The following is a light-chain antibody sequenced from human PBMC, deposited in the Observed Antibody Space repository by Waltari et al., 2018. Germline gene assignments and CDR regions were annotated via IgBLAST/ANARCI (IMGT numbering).Light chain of an antibody. CDR2: GNN. Sequence: QSVLTQPPSVSGTPGQRVTISCSGSTSNIGAGHDVPCNQHLPGTAPKLLIYGNNNRPPGVPDRFSGSKSGTSASLAITGLQADDEADYFCQSFDNMLSGGVVFGGGTKLAVL. CDR1: TSNIGAGHD. CDR3: QSFDNMLSGGVV. J-gene: IGLJ2*01. V-gene: IGLV1-40*01.